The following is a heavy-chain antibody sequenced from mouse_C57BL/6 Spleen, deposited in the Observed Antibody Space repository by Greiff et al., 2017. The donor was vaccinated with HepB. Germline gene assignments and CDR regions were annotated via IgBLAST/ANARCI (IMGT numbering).Heavy chain of an antibody. Sequence: EVHLVESGPGLVKPSQSLSLTCSVTGYSITSGYYWNWIRQFPGNKLEWMGYISYDGSNNYNPSLKNRISITRDTSKNQFFLKLNSVTTEDTATYYCARDNYYAMDYWAQGTSVTVSS. J-gene: IGHJ4*01. V-gene: IGHV3-6*01. CDR2: ISYDGSN. CDR3: ARDNYYAMDY. CDR1: GYSITSGYY.